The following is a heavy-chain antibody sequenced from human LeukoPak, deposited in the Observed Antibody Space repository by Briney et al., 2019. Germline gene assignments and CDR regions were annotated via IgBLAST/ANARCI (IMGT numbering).Heavy chain of an antibody. CDR1: GDSISQSNYY. Sequence: SETLSLTCTVSGDSISQSNYYWGWLRQPPGKALEWLGSIYSSGSTYYDPPLKSRITVSADMSKNQFSLKVTSVTAADTAIYYCARLNGGNWGQGTLVTVSS. D-gene: IGHD3-16*01. CDR3: ARLNGGN. J-gene: IGHJ4*02. CDR2: IYSSGST. V-gene: IGHV4-39*01.